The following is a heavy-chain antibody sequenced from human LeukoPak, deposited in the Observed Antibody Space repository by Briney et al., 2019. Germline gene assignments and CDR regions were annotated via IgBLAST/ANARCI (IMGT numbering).Heavy chain of an antibody. V-gene: IGHV3-33*01. D-gene: IGHD4-17*01. CDR2: IWYDGSNK. CDR1: GFSFSSYG. Sequence: PGRSLRLSCATSGFSFSSYGMHCVRQAPGKGLEWVAVIWYDGSNKYYADSVKGRFTISRDNSKKTLFLQVDSLRAEDTAVYYCARDVAHGERGYFDYWGQGTLVTVSS. J-gene: IGHJ4*02. CDR3: ARDVAHGERGYFDY.